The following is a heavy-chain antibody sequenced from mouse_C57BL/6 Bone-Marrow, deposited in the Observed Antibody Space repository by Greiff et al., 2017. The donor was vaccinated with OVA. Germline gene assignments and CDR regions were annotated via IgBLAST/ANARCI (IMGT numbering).Heavy chain of an antibody. D-gene: IGHD1-1*01. CDR1: GYAFSSYW. J-gene: IGHJ1*03. V-gene: IGHV1-80*01. Sequence: VQLQQSGAELVKPGASVKISCKASGYAFSSYWMNWVKQRPGKGLEWIGQIYPGDGDTNYNGKFKGKATLTADKSSSTAYMQLSSLTSEDSAVYCCARSPGSSYDWYFDVWGTGTTVTVSS. CDR2: IYPGDGDT. CDR3: ARSPGSSYDWYFDV.